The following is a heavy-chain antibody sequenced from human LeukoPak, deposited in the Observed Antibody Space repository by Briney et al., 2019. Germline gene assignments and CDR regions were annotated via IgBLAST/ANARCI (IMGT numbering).Heavy chain of an antibody. CDR3: AMCRNRTLRFLEWQRYYFDY. CDR2: INPNSGGT. CDR1: GYTFTGYY. Sequence: ASVKVSCKASGYTFTGYYMHWVRQAPGQGLEWMGRINPNSGGTNYAQKFQGRVTMTRDTSISTAYMELSRLRSDDTAVYYCAMCRNRTLRFLEWQRYYFDYWGQGTLVTVSS. V-gene: IGHV1-2*02. J-gene: IGHJ4*02. D-gene: IGHD3-3*01.